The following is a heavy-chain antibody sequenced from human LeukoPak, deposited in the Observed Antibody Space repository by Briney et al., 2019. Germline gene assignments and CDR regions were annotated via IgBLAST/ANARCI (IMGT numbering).Heavy chain of an antibody. Sequence: SETLSLTCAVYGGSFSGYYWSWIRQPPGKGLEWIGEINHSGSTNYNPSLKSRVTISVDTSNNQFSLELSSVTAADTAVYYCARGEIVATIFDYWGQGSLVTVSS. CDR3: ARGEIVATIFDY. CDR1: GGSFSGYY. V-gene: IGHV4-34*01. J-gene: IGHJ4*02. D-gene: IGHD5-12*01. CDR2: INHSGST.